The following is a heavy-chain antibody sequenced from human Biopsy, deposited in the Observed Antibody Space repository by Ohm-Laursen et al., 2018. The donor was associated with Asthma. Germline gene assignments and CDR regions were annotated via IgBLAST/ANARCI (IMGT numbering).Heavy chain of an antibody. Sequence: SLRLSCAAPGFTFSTYSMNWVRQAPGKGLEWVSSISSTSTYIYYADSVKGRFTISRDNAKNSLYLQMNSLGAEDTAVYYCVRDGTDDAFDIWVQGTVVSVSS. CDR1: GFTFSTYS. D-gene: IGHD1-1*01. CDR3: VRDGTDDAFDI. J-gene: IGHJ3*02. V-gene: IGHV3-21*01. CDR2: ISSTSTYI.